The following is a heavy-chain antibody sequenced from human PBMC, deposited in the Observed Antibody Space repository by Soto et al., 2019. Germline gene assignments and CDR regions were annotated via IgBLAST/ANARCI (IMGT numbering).Heavy chain of an antibody. CDR1: GFTFSSYA. J-gene: IGHJ4*02. CDR3: ARDEDGYSYGYYFDY. CDR2: ISYDGSNK. V-gene: IGHV3-30-3*01. Sequence: GGSLRLSCAASGFTFSSYAMHWVRQAPGKGLEWVAVISYDGSNKYYADSVKGRFTISRDNSKNTLYLQMNSLRAEDTAVYYCARDEDGYSYGYYFDYWGQGTLVTVSS. D-gene: IGHD5-18*01.